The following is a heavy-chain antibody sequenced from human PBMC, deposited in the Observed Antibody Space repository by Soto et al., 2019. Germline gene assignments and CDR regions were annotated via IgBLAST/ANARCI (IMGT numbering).Heavy chain of an antibody. J-gene: IGHJ4*02. CDR1: GGTFSSYA. V-gene: IGHV1-69*01. Sequence: QVQLVQSGAEVKKPGSSVKVSCKASGGTFSSYAISWVRQAPGQGLEWMGGIIPIFGTANYAQKFQGRVTIPADESTSTAYRELSSLRSEDTAVYYCARAAVAGELMYYFDYWAREPWSPSPQ. CDR2: IIPIFGTA. CDR3: ARAAVAGELMYYFDY. D-gene: IGHD6-19*01.